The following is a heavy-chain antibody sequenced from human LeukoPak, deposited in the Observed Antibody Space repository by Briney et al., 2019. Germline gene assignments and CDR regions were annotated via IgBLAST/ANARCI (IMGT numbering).Heavy chain of an antibody. V-gene: IGHV3-48*01. CDR1: GFSFSSYS. Sequence: PGGSLRLSCAASGFSFSSYSMNWVRQAPGKGLEWVSYISSSSSAIYYTDSVKGRFTISRDNAKNSVYLQMNSLRAEDTAVYYCGTGDPRFDYWGQGTLVTVSS. CDR2: ISSSSSAI. D-gene: IGHD7-27*01. J-gene: IGHJ4*02. CDR3: GTGDPRFDY.